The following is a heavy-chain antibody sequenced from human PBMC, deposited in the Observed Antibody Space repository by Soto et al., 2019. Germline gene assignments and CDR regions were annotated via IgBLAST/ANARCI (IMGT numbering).Heavy chain of an antibody. CDR2: IYWDDDK. CDR1: AFSLSTSGVG. J-gene: IGHJ4*02. CDR3: GRLLGASITYYSGS. D-gene: IGHD3-22*01. V-gene: IGHV2-5*02. Sequence: QITLKESGPTLVKPTQTLTLTCTFSAFSLSTSGVGVGWIRQPPGKALEWLTFIYWDDDKRYSPSLKSRLTIXTXTXXNQVFHTMTNMDPVDTPTYYCGRLLGASITYYSGSWGQGTLVTFSS.